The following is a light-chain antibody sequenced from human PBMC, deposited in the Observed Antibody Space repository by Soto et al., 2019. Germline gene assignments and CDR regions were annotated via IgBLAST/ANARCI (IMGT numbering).Light chain of an antibody. J-gene: IGKJ5*01. CDR2: GAY. Sequence: EIVLTQSPGTLSLSPGERATLSCRASQSVSNNYLAWYQQKPGRAPRLLIYGAYTRATDVPARFSGSGSGTDFTLTISRLEPEDFAVYYCKQYGSSPWTFGQGTRLENK. CDR3: KQYGSSPWT. CDR1: QSVSNNY. V-gene: IGKV3-20*01.